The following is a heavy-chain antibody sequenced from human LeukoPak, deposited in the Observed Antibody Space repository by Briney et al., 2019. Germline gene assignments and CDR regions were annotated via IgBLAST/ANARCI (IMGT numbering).Heavy chain of an antibody. Sequence: GGSLRLSCAASGFTFSSYSMNWVRQAPGKGLEWVSSISSSSSYIYYADSVKGRFTISRDNAKNSLYLHMNSLRAEDTAVYYCASGTTIFDYWGQGTLVTVSS. V-gene: IGHV3-21*01. CDR3: ASGTTIFDY. J-gene: IGHJ4*02. CDR2: ISSSSSYI. CDR1: GFTFSSYS. D-gene: IGHD1-1*01.